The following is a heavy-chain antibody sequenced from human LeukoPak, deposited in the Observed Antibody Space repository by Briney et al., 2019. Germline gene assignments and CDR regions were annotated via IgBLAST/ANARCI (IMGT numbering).Heavy chain of an antibody. V-gene: IGHV1-69*13. Sequence: ASVKVSCKASGGTFSSYAISWVRQAPGQGLEWMGGIIPIFGTANYAQKFQGRVTITADESTSTAYMELSSLRSEDTAVYYCAADMYSSSSEGGHWGQGTLVTVSS. CDR1: GGTFSSYA. D-gene: IGHD6-6*01. J-gene: IGHJ4*02. CDR3: AADMYSSSSEGGH. CDR2: IIPIFGTA.